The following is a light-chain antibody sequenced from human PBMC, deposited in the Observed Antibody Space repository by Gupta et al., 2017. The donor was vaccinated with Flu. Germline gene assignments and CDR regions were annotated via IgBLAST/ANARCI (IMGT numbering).Light chain of an antibody. Sequence: QSVLTQPPSASETPGQTVTIFCSGRSSNIGSHSVTWYQQIPGKAPKLLIYENTQRPSGVPDRVSGSKSSASASLAISGLQSEDEADYYCGAWAVSLNTVVFGGGTKLTVL. CDR2: ENT. CDR1: SSNIGSHS. J-gene: IGLJ2*01. CDR3: GAWAVSLNTVV. V-gene: IGLV1-44*01.